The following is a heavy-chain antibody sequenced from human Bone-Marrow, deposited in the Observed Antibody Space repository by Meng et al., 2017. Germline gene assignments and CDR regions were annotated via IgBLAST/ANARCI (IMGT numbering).Heavy chain of an antibody. J-gene: IGHJ4*02. CDR1: GYTFTSYG. D-gene: IGHD2-15*01. V-gene: IGHV1-46*01. CDR3: ARAFPPGQEGYCSGGSCYSYGY. Sequence: ASVKVSCKASGYTFTSYGISWVRQAPGQGLEWMGIINPSGGSTSYAQKFQGRVTMTRDTSTSTVYMELSSLRSEDTAVYYCARAFPPGQEGYCSGGSCYSYGYWGQGTLVTVSS. CDR2: INPSGGST.